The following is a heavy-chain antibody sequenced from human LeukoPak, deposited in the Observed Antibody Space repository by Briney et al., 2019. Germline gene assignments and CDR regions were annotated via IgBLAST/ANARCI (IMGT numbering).Heavy chain of an antibody. V-gene: IGHV4-59*01. CDR3: ARATHSGSYYYYYGMGV. D-gene: IGHD1-26*01. J-gene: IGHJ6*02. CDR1: GGSISSYY. CDR2: IYYSGST. Sequence: SETLSLTCTVSGGSISSYYWSWIRQPPGKGLEWIGYIYYSGSTNYNPSLKSRVTISVDTSKNQFSLKLSSVTAADTAVYYCARATHSGSYYYYYGMGVRGQGTTVTVSS.